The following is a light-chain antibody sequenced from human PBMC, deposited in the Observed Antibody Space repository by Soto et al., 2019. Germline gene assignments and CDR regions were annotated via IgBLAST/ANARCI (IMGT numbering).Light chain of an antibody. V-gene: IGKV3-11*01. CDR2: DAS. J-gene: IGKJ1*01. CDR3: QQRSNWLT. CDR1: QSVSSY. Sequence: EIVLTQSPATLSLSPGERATLSCRASQSVSSYLAWYQQKPGQDPRLLIYDASNRATGIPARFSGSGSGTDFTLTISSLEPEDFAVYYCQQRSNWLTFGQGTKVDIK.